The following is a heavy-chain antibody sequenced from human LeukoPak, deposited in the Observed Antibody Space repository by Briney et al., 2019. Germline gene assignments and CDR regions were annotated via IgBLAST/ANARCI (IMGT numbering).Heavy chain of an antibody. D-gene: IGHD6-19*01. CDR2: IKQDGSEK. Sequence: GGSLRLSCAVSGFTLNNYWMSWVRQAPGKGLEWVANIKQDGSEKYYVDSVKGRFTISRDTAKNSLFLQMNSLRAEDTAVYYCARRGSFAVAGQDWFDPWGQGTLVTVSS. J-gene: IGHJ5*02. V-gene: IGHV3-7*01. CDR3: ARRGSFAVAGQDWFDP. CDR1: GFTLNNYW.